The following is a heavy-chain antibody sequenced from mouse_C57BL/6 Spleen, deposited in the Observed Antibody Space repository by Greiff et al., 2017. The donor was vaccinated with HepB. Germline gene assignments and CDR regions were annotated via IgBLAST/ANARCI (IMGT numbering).Heavy chain of an antibody. Sequence: QVQLQQSGPELVKPGASVKLSCKASGYTFTSYDINWVKQRPGQGLEWIGWIYPRDGSTKYNEKFKGKAPFNVDTSSSTAYMELHSLTSEDSAVYFCERRADGYYWYFDVWGTGTTVTVSS. V-gene: IGHV1-85*01. D-gene: IGHD2-3*01. CDR2: IYPRDGST. CDR3: ERRADGYYWYFDV. J-gene: IGHJ1*03. CDR1: GYTFTSYD.